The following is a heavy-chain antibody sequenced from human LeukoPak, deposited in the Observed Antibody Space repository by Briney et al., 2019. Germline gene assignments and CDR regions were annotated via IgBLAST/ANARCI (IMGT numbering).Heavy chain of an antibody. Sequence: PSETLSLTCTVSGGSISSSSYSRTWIRQPPGTGLEWIGSIHYDGNTYYKPSLRSRVTISVDTSNQFSLRLSSATAADTATYYCARHSLNNYGQYYWGQGTLVTVSS. CDR1: GGSISSSSYS. V-gene: IGHV4-39*01. D-gene: IGHD3-16*01. CDR3: ARHSLNNYGQYY. CDR2: IHYDGNT. J-gene: IGHJ4*02.